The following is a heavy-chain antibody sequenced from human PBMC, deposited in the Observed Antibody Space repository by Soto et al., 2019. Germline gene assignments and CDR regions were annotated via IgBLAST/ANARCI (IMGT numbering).Heavy chain of an antibody. CDR3: ARDGIGSSWYTGWCYP. Sequence: QVQLVQSGAEVKKPGSSVKVSCKASGGTFSSYAISWVRQAPGQGLEWMGGIIPIFGTAHYAQKFQGRVTIAADESTSTAYMELSRLRSEDRDVYYCARDGIGSSWYTGWCYPWGQGTLVTVSA. D-gene: IGHD6-13*01. CDR1: GGTFSSYA. V-gene: IGHV1-69*01. CDR2: IIPIFGTA. J-gene: IGHJ5*02.